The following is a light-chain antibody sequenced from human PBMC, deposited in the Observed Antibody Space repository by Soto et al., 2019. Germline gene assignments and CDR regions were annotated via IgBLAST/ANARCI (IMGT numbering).Light chain of an antibody. CDR2: DTS. V-gene: IGLV7-46*01. CDR1: TGAVTSGHY. J-gene: IGLJ2*01. CDR3: LLSYSGAHVV. Sequence: QAVVTQEPSLTVSPGGTVTLTCGSSTGAVTSGHYPYWFQQKPGQALRTLIYDTSNKHSWTPARFSGSLLGGKAALTLSGAQPEDEAEYYCLLSYSGAHVVFGGGTKVTVL.